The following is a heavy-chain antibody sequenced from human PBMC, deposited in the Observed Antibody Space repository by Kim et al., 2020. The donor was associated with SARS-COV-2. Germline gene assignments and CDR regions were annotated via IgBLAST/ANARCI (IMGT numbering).Heavy chain of an antibody. CDR2: IWYDGSNK. D-gene: IGHD3-22*01. J-gene: IGHJ2*01. Sequence: GGSLRLSCAASGFTFSSYGMHWVRQAPGKGLERVAVIWYDGSNKYYADSVKGRFTISRDNSKNTLYLQMNSLRAEDTAVYYCARDPGYDSSGKPLGYFDLWGRGTLVTVSS. CDR3: ARDPGYDSSGKPLGYFDL. V-gene: IGHV3-33*01. CDR1: GFTFSSYG.